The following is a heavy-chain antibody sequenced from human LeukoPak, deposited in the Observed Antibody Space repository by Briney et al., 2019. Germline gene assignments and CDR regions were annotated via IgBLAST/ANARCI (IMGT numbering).Heavy chain of an antibody. V-gene: IGHV3-30*18. D-gene: IGHD3-10*01. CDR3: AKDLLYYGPGTYYNAAEYFQF. J-gene: IGHJ1*01. CDR2: TSNEGGNK. CDR1: GLTFSSYA. Sequence: YPKRSLRLSCAASGLTFSSYAMHWVRQAPGKGLEWVAVTSNEGGNKDYADSVKGRFTISRDNSRNTLSLQMNSLRPEDTAVYYCAKDLLYYGPGTYYNAAEYFQFWGQGTQVT.